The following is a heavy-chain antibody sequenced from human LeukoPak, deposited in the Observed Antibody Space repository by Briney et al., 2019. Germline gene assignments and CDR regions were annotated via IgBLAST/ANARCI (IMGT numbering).Heavy chain of an antibody. CDR3: ARDFTSGSYYYPPDY. D-gene: IGHD1-26*01. CDR2: ISYDGSNK. CDR1: GFTFGSYA. V-gene: IGHV3-30*01. J-gene: IGHJ4*02. Sequence: GGSLRLSCAASGFTFGSYAMHWVRQAPGKGLEWVAVISYDGSNKYYADSVKGRFTISRDNSKNTLYLQMNSLRAEDTAVYYCARDFTSGSYYYPPDYWGQGTLVTVSS.